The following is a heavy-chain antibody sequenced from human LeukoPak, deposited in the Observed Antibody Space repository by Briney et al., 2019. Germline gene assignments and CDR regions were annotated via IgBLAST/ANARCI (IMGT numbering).Heavy chain of an antibody. CDR2: MYHNGNA. Sequence: PSETLSLTCTVSGYSISSGYYWGWIRQPPGKGLEWIGSMYHNGNAYYKPSLKSRVTISVDTSRNQFSLKVSSVTAADTAVYYCARDRHWNYYFDYWGQGTLVTVSS. CDR3: ARDRHWNYYFDY. D-gene: IGHD1-7*01. J-gene: IGHJ4*02. V-gene: IGHV4-38-2*02. CDR1: GYSISSGYY.